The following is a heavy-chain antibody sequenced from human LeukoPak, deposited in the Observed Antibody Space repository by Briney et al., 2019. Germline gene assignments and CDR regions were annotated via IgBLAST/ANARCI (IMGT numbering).Heavy chain of an antibody. V-gene: IGHV4-31*01. CDR1: GGSISSGGYC. CDR2: IYYSGST. D-gene: IGHD3-22*01. Sequence: PSQTLSLTCTVSGGSISSGGYCWSWIRQHPGKGLEWIGYIYYSGSTYYNPSLKTQFTIAVDTSKNQFSLKRSSGTAAVTAVYYCARDRPPSDSSGYFDYWGQGTLVTVSS. CDR3: ARDRPPSDSSGYFDY. J-gene: IGHJ4*02.